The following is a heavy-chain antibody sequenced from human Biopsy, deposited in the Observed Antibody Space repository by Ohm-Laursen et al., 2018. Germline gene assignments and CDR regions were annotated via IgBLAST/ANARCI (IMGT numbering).Heavy chain of an antibody. CDR3: TKERRGWYSER. D-gene: IGHD6-19*01. CDR1: GFTFSDYA. J-gene: IGHJ4*02. Sequence: SLRLSCSASGFTFSDYAMHWVRQAPGKGLEWVAIITHDGSKTYYADSVEGRFTISRDQFKSTVYLQLNSLRTEDTAIYYCTKERRGWYSERWGRGTLVTVSS. V-gene: IGHV3-30*18. CDR2: ITHDGSKT.